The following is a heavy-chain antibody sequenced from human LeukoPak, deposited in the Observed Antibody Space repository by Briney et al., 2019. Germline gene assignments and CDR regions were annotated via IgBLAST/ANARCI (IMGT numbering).Heavy chain of an antibody. CDR1: GFTFSSYS. CDR3: ARPECSGGSCYSLS. J-gene: IGHJ4*02. V-gene: IGHV3-48*01. CDR2: ISSSSSTI. D-gene: IGHD2-15*01. Sequence: PGGSLRLSCAASGFTFSSYSMNWVRQAPGRGLEWVSYISSSSSTIYYADSVKGRFTISRENAKNSLYLQMNSLRAEDTAVYYCARPECSGGSCYSLSWGQGTLVTVSS.